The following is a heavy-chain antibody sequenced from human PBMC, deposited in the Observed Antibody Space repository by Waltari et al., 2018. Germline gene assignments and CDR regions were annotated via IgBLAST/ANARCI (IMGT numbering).Heavy chain of an antibody. Sequence: QLQESGPGLVKPSGPLSLSCAVSGASVTSANWWSWVRQSPPRGLEWIGQVLSTGKTNYSPSFASRVTMSLDASNNQFSLKVTSATAADTAVYYCARDRGRGLYLDVWGPGTLVTVSP. CDR2: VLSTGKT. CDR3: ARDRGRGLYLDV. D-gene: IGHD2-15*01. V-gene: IGHV4-4*02. J-gene: IGHJ4*02. CDR1: GASVTSANW.